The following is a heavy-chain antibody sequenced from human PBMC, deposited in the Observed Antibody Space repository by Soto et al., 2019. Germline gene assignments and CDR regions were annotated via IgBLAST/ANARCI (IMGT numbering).Heavy chain of an antibody. Sequence: QVQLQQWGAGLLKPSETLSLTCAVYGGSFSGYYWSWIRQPPGKGLEWIGEINPSGSTNYNPSLKSRVTISVDTSKNQFSLKLSSVTAADTAVYYCARARYCSSTSCYYYYYYGMDVWGQGTTVTVSS. CDR3: ARARYCSSTSCYYYYYYGMDV. CDR1: GGSFSGYY. J-gene: IGHJ6*02. CDR2: INPSGST. V-gene: IGHV4-34*01. D-gene: IGHD2-2*01.